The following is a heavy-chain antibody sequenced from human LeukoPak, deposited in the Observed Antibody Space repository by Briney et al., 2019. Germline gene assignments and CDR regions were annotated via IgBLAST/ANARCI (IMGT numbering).Heavy chain of an antibody. J-gene: IGHJ4*02. CDR1: GFTVSNNF. V-gene: IGHV3-66*01. D-gene: IGHD3-10*01. CDR3: ARPSSLDGSGRYYIDY. Sequence: GGSLRLSCAVSGFTVSNNFMNWFRQAPGKGLEWVSVTHSDGTTYFADSVQGRFTISRDNSKNTLYLQMNSLRDEDTAVYYCARPSSLDGSGRYYIDYWGQGTLVTVSS. CDR2: THSDGTT.